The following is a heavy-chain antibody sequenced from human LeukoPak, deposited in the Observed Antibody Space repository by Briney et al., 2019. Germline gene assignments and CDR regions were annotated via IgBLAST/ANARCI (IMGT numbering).Heavy chain of an antibody. Sequence: PGGSLRLSCAASGLTVSNNSMSWVRQAPGTGLEWVSLIYSDASTSYADSVRGRFTISRDNSKNTLYLHMNSLRAEDTAVYYCSRARGGDGLPFDYWGQGTLVTVSS. CDR3: SRARGGDGLPFDY. CDR2: IYSDAST. J-gene: IGHJ4*02. D-gene: IGHD3-16*01. V-gene: IGHV3-53*01. CDR1: GLTVSNNS.